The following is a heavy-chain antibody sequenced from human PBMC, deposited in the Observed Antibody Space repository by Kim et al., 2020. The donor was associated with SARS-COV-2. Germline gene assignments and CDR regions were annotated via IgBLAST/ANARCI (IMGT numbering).Heavy chain of an antibody. CDR3: ARVSSGWYQDYYYGMDV. D-gene: IGHD6-19*01. J-gene: IGHJ6*02. Sequence: LKSRVTRSVDKSKNQFSLKLSSVTAADTAVYYCARVSSGWYQDYYYGMDVWGQGTTVTVSS. V-gene: IGHV4-4*02.